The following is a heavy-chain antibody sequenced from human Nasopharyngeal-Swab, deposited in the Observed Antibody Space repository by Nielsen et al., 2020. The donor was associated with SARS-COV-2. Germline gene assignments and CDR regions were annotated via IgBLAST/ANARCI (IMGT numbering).Heavy chain of an antibody. D-gene: IGHD5-18*01. V-gene: IGHV3-30*04. Sequence: WIRQRPGQGLEWVAVISYDGSNKYYADSVKGRFTISRDNSKNTLYLQMNSLRAEDTAVYYCARDKRDTAMVTGLFGYYYGMDVWGQGTTVTVSS. J-gene: IGHJ6*02. CDR2: ISYDGSNK. CDR3: ARDKRDTAMVTGLFGYYYGMDV.